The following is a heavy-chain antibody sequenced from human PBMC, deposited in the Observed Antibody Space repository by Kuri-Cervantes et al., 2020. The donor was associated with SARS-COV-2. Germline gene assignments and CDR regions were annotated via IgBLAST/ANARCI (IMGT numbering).Heavy chain of an antibody. CDR1: GFTFSDHY. Sequence: GESLKISCAASGFTFSDHYMDWVRQAPGNGLEWVGRTRNKANSYTTEYAASVKGRFTISRDDSKNSLYLQMNRPKTEDTAVYYCAREGKGQAIGAFDIWGQGTMVTVSS. D-gene: IGHD4-23*01. V-gene: IGHV3-72*01. CDR3: AREGKGQAIGAFDI. J-gene: IGHJ3*02. CDR2: TRNKANSYTT.